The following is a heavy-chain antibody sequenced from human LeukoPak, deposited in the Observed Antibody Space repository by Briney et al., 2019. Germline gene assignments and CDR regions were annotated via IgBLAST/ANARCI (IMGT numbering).Heavy chain of an antibody. CDR2: ISSSGGHI. J-gene: IGHJ3*02. D-gene: IGHD2-2*01. CDR1: GFSFSTYA. Sequence: GGSLRLSCAASGFSFSTYAMNWVRQAPGKGLEWVLSISSSGGHILYADSVKGRFSISRDNAKNSLYLQMNSLRVEDTAVYYCTSRYCTTTNCYSFDIWGQGTMVTVSS. CDR3: TSRYCTTTNCYSFDI. V-gene: IGHV3-21*01.